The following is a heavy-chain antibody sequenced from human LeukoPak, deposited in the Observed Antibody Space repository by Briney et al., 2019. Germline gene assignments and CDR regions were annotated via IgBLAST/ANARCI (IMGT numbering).Heavy chain of an antibody. V-gene: IGHV1-46*01. CDR1: GYTFTSYY. CDR2: INPTGGST. CDR3: ARDNSVGDNAWWFDP. D-gene: IGHD1-26*01. Sequence: ASVKVSCKASGYTFTSYYMHWVRQAPGQGLEWMGLINPTGGSTGYPQKFQGRVTMTRDMSTSTDYMELSSLRSEDTAIYYCARDNSVGDNAWWFDPWGQGTLVTVSS. J-gene: IGHJ5*02.